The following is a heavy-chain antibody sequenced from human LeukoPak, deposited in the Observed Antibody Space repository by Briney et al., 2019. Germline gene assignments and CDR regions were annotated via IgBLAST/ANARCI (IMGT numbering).Heavy chain of an antibody. J-gene: IGHJ4*02. CDR2: IKEDGSEQ. V-gene: IGHV3-7*04. D-gene: IGHD6-6*01. Sequence: GGSLRLSCAASVFSFSKYWMCRVRQAPGKGLEWVAKIKEDGSEQYYVDSVKGRFTISRDNAKNSLYLQMHSLRAEDTAVYYCARDFEYSFDYWGQGTLVTVSS. CDR3: ARDFEYSFDY. CDR1: VFSFSKYW.